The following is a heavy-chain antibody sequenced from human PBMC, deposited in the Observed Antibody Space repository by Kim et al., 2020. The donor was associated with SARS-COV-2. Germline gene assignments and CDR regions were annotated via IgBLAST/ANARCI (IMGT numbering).Heavy chain of an antibody. CDR3: ASAASSSWEWDAFDI. CDR2: IYYSGST. J-gene: IGHJ3*02. D-gene: IGHD6-13*01. V-gene: IGHV4-39*01. CDR1: GGSISSSSYY. Sequence: SETLSPTCTVSGGSISSSSYYWGWIRQPPGKGLEWIGSIYYSGSTYYNPSLKSRVTISVDTSKNQFSLKLSSVTAADTAVYYCASAASSSWEWDAFDIWGQGTMVTVSS.